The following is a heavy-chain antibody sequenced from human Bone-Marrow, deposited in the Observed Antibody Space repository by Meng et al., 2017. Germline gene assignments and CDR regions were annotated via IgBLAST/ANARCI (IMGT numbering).Heavy chain of an antibody. Sequence: ASVKVSCKASGYTFTSYDINWVRQATGQGLEWMGWMNPNSGNTGYAQKFQGRVTMTRNTSISTAYMELSSLRSEDTAVYYCARGGFSGSYFGLDYYYYGRDVWGQGTTVTVSS. CDR2: MNPNSGNT. V-gene: IGHV1-8*01. D-gene: IGHD1-26*01. J-gene: IGHJ6*02. CDR3: ARGGFSGSYFGLDYYYYGRDV. CDR1: GYTFTSYD.